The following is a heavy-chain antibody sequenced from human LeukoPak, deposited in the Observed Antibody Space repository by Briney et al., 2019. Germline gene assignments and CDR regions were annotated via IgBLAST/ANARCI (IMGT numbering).Heavy chain of an antibody. CDR1: GFTFSSYA. CDR2: ISDSGDYT. CDR3: AKDTSIGKYCTNGVCSPFDY. V-gene: IGHV3-23*01. J-gene: IGHJ4*02. Sequence: GGSLTLSCAGSGFTFSSYAMSWVRQAPGQGLEWVSVISDSGDYTSYADTVRGRFTISRDNSRNTLYLQMISLRPEDTAVYYCAKDTSIGKYCTNGVCSPFDYWGQGTLVTVSS. D-gene: IGHD2-8*01.